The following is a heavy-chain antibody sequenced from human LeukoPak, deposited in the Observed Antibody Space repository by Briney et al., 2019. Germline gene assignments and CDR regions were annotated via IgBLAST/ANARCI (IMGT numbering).Heavy chain of an antibody. CDR3: VSTSYSGSKGDY. V-gene: IGHV3-74*01. CDR1: WFTFSNYW. CDR2: ISTDGSTI. Sequence: PGESLRLSCAASWFTFSNYWMHWVRQAPGKGLLWVSRISTDGSTIHYADSVKGRFTISRDNAKNTLFLQMNSLRAEDTAVYYCVSTSYSGSKGDYWGQGALVTVSS. J-gene: IGHJ4*02. D-gene: IGHD1-26*01.